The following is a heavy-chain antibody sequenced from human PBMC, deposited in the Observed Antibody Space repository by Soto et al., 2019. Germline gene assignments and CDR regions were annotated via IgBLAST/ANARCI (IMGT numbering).Heavy chain of an antibody. J-gene: IGHJ3*02. D-gene: IGHD2-15*01. CDR2: ISGSGGST. Sequence: PGGSLRLSCAASGFTFSSYAMSWVRQAPGKGLEWVSAISGSGGSTYYADSVKGRFTISRDNSKNTLYLQMNSLRAEDTAVYYCAKDRKDIVVVVASEAFDIWGQGTMVTVSS. CDR3: AKDRKDIVVVVASEAFDI. V-gene: IGHV3-23*01. CDR1: GFTFSSYA.